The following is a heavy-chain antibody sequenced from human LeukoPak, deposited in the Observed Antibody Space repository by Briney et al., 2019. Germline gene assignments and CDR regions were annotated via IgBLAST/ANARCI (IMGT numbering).Heavy chain of an antibody. J-gene: IGHJ4*02. CDR2: IYHSGST. CDR3: ARDLREDFDY. CDR1: GYSISSGYY. Sequence: SETLSLTCTVSGYSISSGYYWGWIRQPPGKGLEWIGSIYHSGSTYYNPSLKSRVTISVDTSKNQFSLKLSSVTAADTAVYYCARDLREDFDYWGQGTLVTVSS. V-gene: IGHV4-38-2*02.